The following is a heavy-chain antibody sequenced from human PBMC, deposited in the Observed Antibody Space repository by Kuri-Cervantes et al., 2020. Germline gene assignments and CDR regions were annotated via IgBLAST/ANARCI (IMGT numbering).Heavy chain of an antibody. V-gene: IGHV3-64*01. CDR3: VRDSYWSSLN. CDR1: GFTFSSYA. CDR2: ISSNGGST. Sequence: GESLKISCAASGFTFSSYAMHWVRQAPGKGLEYVSAISSNGGSTYYANSVKGRFTISRDNAKNSLYLQVNDLRAEDTAVYYCVRDSYWSSLNWGQGALVTVSS. J-gene: IGHJ4*02. D-gene: IGHD1-26*01.